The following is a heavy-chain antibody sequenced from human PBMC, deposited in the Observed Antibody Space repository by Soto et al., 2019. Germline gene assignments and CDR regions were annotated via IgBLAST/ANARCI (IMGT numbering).Heavy chain of an antibody. CDR2: ISSSSSVI. CDR1: GCIRSDCA. J-gene: IGHJ6*03. CDR3: ARDLSWGSNWYYYMDV. D-gene: IGHD7-27*01. Sequence: VGSLRLSCATSGCIRSDCAMSWVRQAPGKGLEWVSYISSSSSVIDYADSVKGRFTVSRDNARNSLYLQMNSLRAEDTAVYYCARDLSWGSNWYYYMDVWGKGTTVTVSS. V-gene: IGHV3-48*01.